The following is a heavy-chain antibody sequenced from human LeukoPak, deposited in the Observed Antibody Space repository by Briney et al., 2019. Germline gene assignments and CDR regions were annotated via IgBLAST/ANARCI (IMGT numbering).Heavy chain of an antibody. D-gene: IGHD1-26*01. CDR3: ARGLPLSGSYSPHWFDP. CDR1: GFTFSDNY. J-gene: IGHJ5*02. V-gene: IGHV3-20*04. CDR2: INWNGGST. Sequence: GGSLRLSCAASGFTFSDNYMSWIRQAPGKGLEWVSGINWNGGSTGYADSVKGRFTISRDNAKNSLYLQMNSLRAEDTALYYCARGLPLSGSYSPHWFDPWGQGTLVTVSS.